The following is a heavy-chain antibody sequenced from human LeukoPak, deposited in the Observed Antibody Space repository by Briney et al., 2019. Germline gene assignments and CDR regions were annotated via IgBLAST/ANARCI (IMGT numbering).Heavy chain of an antibody. CDR1: GGSISSYF. V-gene: IGHV4-59*01. CDR3: ARGYLDWLDP. CDR2: IYYSGST. D-gene: IGHD1-26*01. J-gene: IGHJ5*02. Sequence: KASETLSLTCTVSGGSISSYFWTWIRQPPGKGLEWIGYIYYSGSTSYNPSLKSRVTMSVDTSKNQFSLNLNSVTAADTAVYYCARGYLDWLDPWGQGTLVTVSS.